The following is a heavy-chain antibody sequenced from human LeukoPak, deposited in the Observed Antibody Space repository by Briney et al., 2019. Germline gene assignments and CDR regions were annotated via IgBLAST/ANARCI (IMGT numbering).Heavy chain of an antibody. CDR1: GGSISSYY. Sequence: PSETLSLTCTVSGGSISSYYWSWIRQPPGKGLEWIGFIYYSGSTSYNPSLKSRVTISVDTSKNQFSLKLSSVTAADTAVYYCARAHQSYYDFWSGYPSPYYFDYWGQGTLVTVSS. J-gene: IGHJ4*02. CDR3: ARAHQSYYDFWSGYPSPYYFDY. V-gene: IGHV4-59*01. D-gene: IGHD3-3*01. CDR2: IYYSGST.